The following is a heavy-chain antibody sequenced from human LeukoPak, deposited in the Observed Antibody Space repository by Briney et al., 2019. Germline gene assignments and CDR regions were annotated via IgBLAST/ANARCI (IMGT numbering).Heavy chain of an antibody. D-gene: IGHD6-13*01. CDR1: GYTFTSYA. CDR2: INAGNGNT. CDR3: ARVGAAAGPYYFDY. V-gene: IGHV1-3*01. J-gene: IGHJ4*02. Sequence: ASVKVSCKASGYTFTSYAMHWVRQAPGQRLEWMGWINAGNGNTKYSQKFQGRVTITTDTSASTAYMKLSSLRSEDTAVYYCARVGAAAGPYYFDYWGQGTLVTVSS.